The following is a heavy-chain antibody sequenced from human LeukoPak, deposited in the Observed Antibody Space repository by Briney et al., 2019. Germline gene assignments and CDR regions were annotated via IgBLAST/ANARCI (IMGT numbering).Heavy chain of an antibody. V-gene: IGHV1-69*13. CDR1: GGTFSSYA. CDR3: ARISDYYYGMDV. CDR2: IIPIFGTA. J-gene: IGHJ6*02. D-gene: IGHD3-3*02. Sequence: SVKVSCKASGGTFSSYAISWVRQAPGQGLEWMGGIIPIFGTANYAQKFQGRVTITADESTSTAYMELSSLRSEDTAVYYCARISDYYYGMDVWGQGTTVTVSS.